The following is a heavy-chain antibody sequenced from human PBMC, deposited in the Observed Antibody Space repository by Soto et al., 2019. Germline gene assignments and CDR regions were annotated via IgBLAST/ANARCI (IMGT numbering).Heavy chain of an antibody. CDR2: IYYSGST. Sequence: SETLSLTCTVSGGSISSGGYYWSWIRQHPGKGLEWIGYIYYSGSTYYNPSLKSRVTISVDTSKNQFSLKLSSVTAADTAVYYCARISTTVLYYFDYWGQGTLVTVLL. J-gene: IGHJ4*02. D-gene: IGHD4-17*01. V-gene: IGHV4-31*03. CDR3: ARISTTVLYYFDY. CDR1: GGSISSGGYY.